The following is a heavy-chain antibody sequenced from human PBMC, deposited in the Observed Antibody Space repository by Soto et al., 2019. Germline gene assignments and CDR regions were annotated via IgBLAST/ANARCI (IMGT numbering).Heavy chain of an antibody. Sequence: GGSLRLSCAASGFTFSSYAMSWVRQAPGKGLEWVSAISGSGGSTYYADSVKGRFTISRDNSKNTLYLQMNSLRAEDTAVYYCAKVYQMYYDFWSGYYGPVYFDYWGQGTLVTVS. CDR3: AKVYQMYYDFWSGYYGPVYFDY. V-gene: IGHV3-23*01. J-gene: IGHJ4*02. CDR1: GFTFSSYA. D-gene: IGHD3-3*01. CDR2: ISGSGGST.